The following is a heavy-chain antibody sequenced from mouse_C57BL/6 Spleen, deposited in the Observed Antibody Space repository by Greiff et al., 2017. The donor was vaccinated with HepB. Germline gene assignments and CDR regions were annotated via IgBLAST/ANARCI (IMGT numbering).Heavy chain of an antibody. V-gene: IGHV1-64*01. CDR2: IHPNSGST. Sequence: QVQLKQPGAELVKPGASVKLSCKASGYTFTSYWMHWVKQRPGQGLEWIGMIHPNSGSTNYNEKFKSKATLTVDKSSSTAYMQLSSLTSEDSAVYYCARSDGSSGDYWGQGTTLTVSS. CDR3: ARSDGSSGDY. D-gene: IGHD1-1*01. J-gene: IGHJ2*01. CDR1: GYTFTSYW.